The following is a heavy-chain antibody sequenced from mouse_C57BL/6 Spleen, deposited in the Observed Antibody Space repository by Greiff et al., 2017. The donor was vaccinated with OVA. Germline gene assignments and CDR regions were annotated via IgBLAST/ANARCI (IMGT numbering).Heavy chain of an antibody. Sequence: QVHVKQSGAELVRPGASVTLSCKASGYTFTDYEMHWVKQTPVHGLEWIGAIDPETGGTAYNQKFKGKAILTADKSSSTAYMELRSLTSEDSAVYYCTITTVVAPGYFDVWGTGTTVTVSS. D-gene: IGHD1-1*01. CDR1: GYTFTDYE. V-gene: IGHV1-15*01. CDR3: TITTVVAPGYFDV. J-gene: IGHJ1*03. CDR2: IDPETGGT.